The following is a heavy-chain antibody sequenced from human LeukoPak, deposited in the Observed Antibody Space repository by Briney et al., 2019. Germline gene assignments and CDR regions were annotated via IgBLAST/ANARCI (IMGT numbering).Heavy chain of an antibody. CDR3: AAQASGDYYDSSGYPYY. CDR1: GYTFTSYG. J-gene: IGHJ4*02. V-gene: IGHV1-18*01. CDR2: ISAYNGNT. Sequence: GASVNVSCKASGYTFTSYGISWVRQAPGQGLEWMGWISAYNGNTNYAQKLQGRVTMTTDTSTSTAYMELRSLRSDDTAVYYCAAQASGDYYDSSGYPYYWGQGTLVTVSS. D-gene: IGHD3-22*01.